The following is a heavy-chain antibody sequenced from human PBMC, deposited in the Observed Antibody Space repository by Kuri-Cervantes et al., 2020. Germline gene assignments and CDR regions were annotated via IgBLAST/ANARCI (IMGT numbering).Heavy chain of an antibody. CDR2: INPSGGST. J-gene: IGHJ4*02. CDR3: ARGEGFGEGGGGY. V-gene: IGHV1-46*01. CDR1: GYTFTYRY. D-gene: IGHD3-10*01. Sequence: ASVKVSCKASGYTFTYRYLHWVRQAPGQALEWMGIINPSGGSTSYAQKFQGRVTMTRDTSTSTVYMELSSLRSEDTAVYYCARGEGFGEGGGGYWGQGTLVTVSS.